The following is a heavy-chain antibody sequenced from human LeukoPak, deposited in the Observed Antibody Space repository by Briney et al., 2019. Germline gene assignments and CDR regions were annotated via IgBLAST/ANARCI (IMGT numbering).Heavy chain of an antibody. CDR1: GFNFSDSL. J-gene: IGHJ4*02. V-gene: IGHV3-7*04. D-gene: IGHD2-21*01. Sequence: GGSLGLSCATSGFNFSDSLMTWVRGAPGKGLQWVANIKRDGTEKHFLDSIEGRFTISRDNRKKSLYLQMNSLRPQDTAVYFCVRGDWYFESWGQGTLVTVSS. CDR3: VRGDWYFES. CDR2: IKRDGTEK.